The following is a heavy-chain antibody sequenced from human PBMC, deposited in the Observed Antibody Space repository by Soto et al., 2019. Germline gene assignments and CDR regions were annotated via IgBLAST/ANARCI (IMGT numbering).Heavy chain of an antibody. CDR1: GGSFSGYC. CDR2: INHSGST. CDR3: ARGLFITMIAGVFDI. Sequence: SETLSLTCAVYGGSFSGYCWSWIRQPPGKGLEWIGEINHSGSTNYNPSLKSRVTISVDTSKNQFSLKLSSVTAADTAVYYCARGLFITMIAGVFDIWGQGTMHT. D-gene: IGHD3-22*01. V-gene: IGHV4-34*01. J-gene: IGHJ3*02.